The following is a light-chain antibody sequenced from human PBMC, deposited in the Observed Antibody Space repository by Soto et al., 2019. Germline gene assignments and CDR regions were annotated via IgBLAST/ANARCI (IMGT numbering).Light chain of an antibody. Sequence: EIVLTQSPGTLSLSPGERATLSCRASQSVSSSYLAWYQQKPGQAPRLLIYGASSRATGIPDRFSGSGSGTDFTLTISRLEPEDFAVYYCQQRDNWPPLSFGGGTKVEIK. J-gene: IGKJ4*01. CDR2: GAS. V-gene: IGKV3D-20*02. CDR1: QSVSSSY. CDR3: QQRDNWPPLS.